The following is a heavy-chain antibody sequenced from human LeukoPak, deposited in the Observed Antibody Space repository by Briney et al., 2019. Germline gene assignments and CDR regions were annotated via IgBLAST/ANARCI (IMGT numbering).Heavy chain of an antibody. D-gene: IGHD1-26*01. J-gene: IGHJ4*02. Sequence: PGRSLRLSCAASGFTFDDYAMHWVRQAPGKGLEWDSGISWNSGSIGYADSVKGRFTISRDNARNSLFLQMNSLTAEDTAVYYCAREIIAATLDGWGQGTLVIVSS. V-gene: IGHV3-9*01. CDR1: GFTFDDYA. CDR3: AREIIAATLDG. CDR2: ISWNSGSI.